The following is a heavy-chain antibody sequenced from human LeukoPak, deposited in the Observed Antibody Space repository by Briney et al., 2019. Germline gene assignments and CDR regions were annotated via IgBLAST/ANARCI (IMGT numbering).Heavy chain of an antibody. CDR1: GGSISSGSYY. V-gene: IGHV4-61*02. CDR2: IYTSGST. Sequence: PSQTLSLTCTVSGGSISSGSYYWSWIRQPAGKGLEWIGRIYTSGSTNYNPSLKSRVTISVDTSKNQFSLKLSSVTAADTAVYYCARAPRNIVVVKRCWFDPWGQGTLVTVSS. J-gene: IGHJ5*02. D-gene: IGHD2-21*01. CDR3: ARAPRNIVVVKRCWFDP.